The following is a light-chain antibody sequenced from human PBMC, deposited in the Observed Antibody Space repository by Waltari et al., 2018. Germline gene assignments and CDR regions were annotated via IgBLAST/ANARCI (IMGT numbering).Light chain of an antibody. CDR1: SSDVGNYKR. J-gene: IGLJ2*01. CDR3: CSYAGSSKGV. CDR2: AVR. V-gene: IGLV2-23*02. Sequence: QSALTQPASVSGSPGQSITISCTGSSSDVGNYKRVSWYQQHPGKAPKLMIYAVRKRPSGVSDRLSGSKSGDTASLTISGLQPEDEADYFCCSYAGSSKGVFGGGTKVTVL.